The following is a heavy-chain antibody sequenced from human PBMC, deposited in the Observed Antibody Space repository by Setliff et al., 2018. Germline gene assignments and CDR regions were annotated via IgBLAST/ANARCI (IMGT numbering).Heavy chain of an antibody. Sequence: SCKASGYTFTSYGISWVRQAPGKGLEWLSNIRNDGATTSYADSVKGRFTISRDNVKNSLFLQMNSLRAEDTAVYYCARDPYYYDSSGYYYRNYWGQGTLVTVSS. J-gene: IGHJ4*02. V-gene: IGHV3-48*01. CDR2: IRNDGATT. CDR1: GYTFTSYG. CDR3: ARDPYYYDSSGYYYRNY. D-gene: IGHD3-22*01.